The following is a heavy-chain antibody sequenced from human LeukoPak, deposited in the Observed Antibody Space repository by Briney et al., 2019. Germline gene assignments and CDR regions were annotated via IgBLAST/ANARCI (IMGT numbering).Heavy chain of an antibody. CDR3: ARAGPRYCSSTSCLFDY. CDR2: ISSSSSYI. V-gene: IGHV3-21*01. Sequence: AGGSLRLSCAASGFTFSSYSMNWVRQAPGKGLEWVSSISSSSSYIYYADSVKGRFTISRDNAKNSLYLQMNSLRAEDTAVYYCARAGPRYCSSTSCLFDYWGQGTLVTVSS. D-gene: IGHD2-2*01. CDR1: GFTFSSYS. J-gene: IGHJ4*02.